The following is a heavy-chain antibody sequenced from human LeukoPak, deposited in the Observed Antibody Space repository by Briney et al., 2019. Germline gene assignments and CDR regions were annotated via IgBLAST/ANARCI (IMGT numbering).Heavy chain of an antibody. CDR2: ISYNGDNQ. V-gene: IGHV3-30-3*01. CDR3: VKVYPTLTTSSVLGS. Sequence: GGSLRLSCAASGFTFRSYAIHWVRQAPGKGLEWVTAISYNGDNQHYADPVKGRFTISRDNSKNTVYLQIDALRTEDSAVYYCVKVYPTLTTSSVLGSWGQGTLVTVSS. J-gene: IGHJ4*03. D-gene: IGHD4-17*01. CDR1: GFTFRSYA.